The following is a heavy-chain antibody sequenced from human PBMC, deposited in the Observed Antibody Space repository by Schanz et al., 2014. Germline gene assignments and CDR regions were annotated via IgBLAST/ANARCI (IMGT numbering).Heavy chain of an antibody. CDR2: FHHEDGDT. CDR3: ATETSRTWFYNGVDV. Sequence: QLMQSGSEVRKPGASVKVSCKASGYTFTTYYIHWVRQAPGRGLEWMGGFHHEDGDTVYAQKFQGRVIMTEDTSTDTAYVELSRLTSEDTGVYYCATETSRTWFYNGVDVWGQGTTVNVSS. V-gene: IGHV1-24*01. J-gene: IGHJ6*02. D-gene: IGHD2-2*01. CDR1: GYTFTTYY.